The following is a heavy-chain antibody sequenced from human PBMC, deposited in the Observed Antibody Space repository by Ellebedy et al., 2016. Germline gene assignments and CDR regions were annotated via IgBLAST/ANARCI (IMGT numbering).Heavy chain of an antibody. CDR1: GFTFSSYA. CDR3: VKDYYDSSGYYNFDY. D-gene: IGHD3-22*01. J-gene: IGHJ4*02. Sequence: GGSLRLSCSASGFTFSSYAMHWVRQAPGKGLEYVSAISSNGGSTYYADSVKGRFTISRDNSKNTLYLQMSRLRAEDTAVYYCVKDYYDSSGYYNFDYWGQGTLVTVSS. CDR2: ISSNGGST. V-gene: IGHV3-64D*09.